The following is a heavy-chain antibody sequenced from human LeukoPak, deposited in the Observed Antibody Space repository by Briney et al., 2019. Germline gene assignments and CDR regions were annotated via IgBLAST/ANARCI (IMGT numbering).Heavy chain of an antibody. CDR1: GFTFTSYW. CDR3: ASILWWDIGFDY. CDR2: IKPDGSEK. J-gene: IGHJ4*02. V-gene: IGHV3-7*01. Sequence: GGSLRLSCAASGFTFTSYWMTWVRQAPGKGLEWVANIKPDGSEKNYVDSVKGRFTISRDNTKNSLYLQMNSLRAEDTAVYYCASILWWDIGFDYWGQGTLVTVSS. D-gene: IGHD2-21*01.